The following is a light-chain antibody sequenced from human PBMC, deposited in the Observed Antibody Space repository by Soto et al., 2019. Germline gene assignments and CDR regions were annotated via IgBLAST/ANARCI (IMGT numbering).Light chain of an antibody. V-gene: IGKV3-15*01. J-gene: IGKJ4*01. CDR2: DAS. Sequence: EIVMTQSPATLSVSPGERVTLSCRARQSVGSNLAWYQQTPGQAPRVVIYDASTRATVIPARFSGSGSGTEFTLTISSLQSEDFAVYYCQQYDTWPLTFGGGTNVDI. CDR1: QSVGSN. CDR3: QQYDTWPLT.